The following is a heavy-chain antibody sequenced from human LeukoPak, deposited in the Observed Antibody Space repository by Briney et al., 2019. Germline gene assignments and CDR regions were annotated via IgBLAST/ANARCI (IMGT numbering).Heavy chain of an antibody. CDR2: IKQDGSEK. CDR1: GFTFSSYW. V-gene: IGHV3-7*01. J-gene: IGHJ5*02. CDR3: ARDALWFGDLNWFDP. Sequence: QSGGSLRLSCAASGFTFSSYWMSWVRQAPGRGLEWVANIKQDGSEKYYVDSVKGRFTISRDNAKNSLYLQMNSLRAEDTAVYYCARDALWFGDLNWFDPWGQGTLVTVSS. D-gene: IGHD3-10*01.